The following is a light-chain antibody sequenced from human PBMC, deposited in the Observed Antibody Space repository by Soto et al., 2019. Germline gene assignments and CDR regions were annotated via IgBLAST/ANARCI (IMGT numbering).Light chain of an antibody. Sequence: EIVLTQSPATLSLSPGDRATLSCRASQSVSSSLAGYQQKPGQAPRLLIYDASNRATGIPARFSGSGSGTDFTLTISSLEPEDFAVYYCQQRSNWPLTFGGGTKVEIK. CDR2: DAS. V-gene: IGKV3-11*01. CDR1: QSVSSS. CDR3: QQRSNWPLT. J-gene: IGKJ4*01.